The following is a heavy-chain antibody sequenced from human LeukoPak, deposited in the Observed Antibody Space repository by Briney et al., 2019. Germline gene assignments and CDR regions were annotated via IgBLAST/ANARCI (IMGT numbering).Heavy chain of an antibody. CDR3: ARERPERNWFDP. D-gene: IGHD5-24*01. Sequence: SETLSLTCTVSGGSISSYYWSWIRQHPGKGLEWIGYIYYSGSTYYNPSLKSRVTISVDTSKNQFSLKLSSVTAADTAVYYCARERPERNWFDPWGQGTLVTVSS. V-gene: IGHV4-59*06. CDR2: IYYSGST. CDR1: GGSISSYY. J-gene: IGHJ5*02.